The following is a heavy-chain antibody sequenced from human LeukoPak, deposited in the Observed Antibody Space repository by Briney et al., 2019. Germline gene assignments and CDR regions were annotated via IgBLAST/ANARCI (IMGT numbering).Heavy chain of an antibody. CDR3: ARVSGAYYYGMDV. CDR2: VYYSGST. V-gene: IGHV4-59*06. Sequence: SETLSLTCTVSGGSISSYYWSWIRQHPGKGLEWIGYVYYSGSTYYNPSLKSRVTISVDTSKNQFSLKLSSVTAADTAVYYCARVSGAYYYGMDVWGQGTTVTVSS. J-gene: IGHJ6*02. D-gene: IGHD5/OR15-5a*01. CDR1: GGSISSYY.